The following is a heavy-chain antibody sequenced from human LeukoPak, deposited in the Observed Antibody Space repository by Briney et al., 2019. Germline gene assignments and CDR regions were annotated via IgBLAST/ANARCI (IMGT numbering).Heavy chain of an antibody. J-gene: IGHJ4*02. Sequence: SETLSLTCAVYGGSFSGYYWSWIRQPPGKGLEWIGEINHSGSTNYNPSLKSRVTISVDTSKNQFSLKLSSVTAADTAGYYCARDPGIAAAGTVGYFDSWGQGILVTVSS. CDR3: ARDPGIAAAGTVGYFDS. V-gene: IGHV4-34*01. CDR1: GGSFSGYY. CDR2: INHSGST. D-gene: IGHD6-13*01.